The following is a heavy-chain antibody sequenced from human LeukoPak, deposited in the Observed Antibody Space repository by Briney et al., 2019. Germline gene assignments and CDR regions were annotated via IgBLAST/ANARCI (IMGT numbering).Heavy chain of an antibody. Sequence: SETLSLTCTVSGGSISSYFWNWIRQPPGKGLEWIGYIYYSGSTNYNPSLKSRVTISVDTSKNQFSLKLSSVTAADTAVYYCASSRAGYYYYYMDVWGKGTTVTVSS. CDR2: IYYSGST. D-gene: IGHD3-10*01. V-gene: IGHV4-59*01. J-gene: IGHJ6*03. CDR1: GGSISSYF. CDR3: ASSRAGYYYYYMDV.